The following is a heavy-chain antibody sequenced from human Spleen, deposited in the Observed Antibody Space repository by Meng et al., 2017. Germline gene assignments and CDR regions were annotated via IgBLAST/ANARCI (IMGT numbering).Heavy chain of an antibody. D-gene: IGHD4-11*01. V-gene: IGHV4-34*01. J-gene: IGHJ4*02. CDR1: GGSFSGYF. CDR3: ARGPTTMAHDFDY. CDR2: INDCDTT. Sequence: SETLSLTCAVYGGSFSGYFWSWIRQPPGKGLEWIGEINDCDTTYYNPSLKSQVSISVDTSQNNLSLKLSSVTAADSAVYYCARGPTTMAHDFDYWGQGTLVTVSS.